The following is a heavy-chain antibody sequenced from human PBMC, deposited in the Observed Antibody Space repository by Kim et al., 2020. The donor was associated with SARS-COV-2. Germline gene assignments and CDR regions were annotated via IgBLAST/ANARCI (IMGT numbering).Heavy chain of an antibody. CDR2: ISPNNGNT. D-gene: IGHD1-1*01. V-gene: IGHV1-18*01. J-gene: IGHJ5*02. CDR1: GYTFTTYG. CDR3: ARDRTTRGWFDP. Sequence: ASVKVSCKASGYTFTTYGISWVRQAPGQGLEWMGWISPNNGNTNYAQKLQGRVTMTTDTSTSTVYMELRSLRSDDTAVYFCARDRTTRGWFDPWGQGTLVTVSS.